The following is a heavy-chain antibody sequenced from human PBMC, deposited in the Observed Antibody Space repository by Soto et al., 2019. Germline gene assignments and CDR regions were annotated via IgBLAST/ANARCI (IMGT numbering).Heavy chain of an antibody. CDR1: GFTVSSNY. J-gene: IGHJ6*03. CDR2: IYSGGST. CDR3: AGIVKSAFYHYSYIDG. D-gene: IGHD2-21*01. Sequence: EVQLVESGGGLVQPGGSLRLACAASGFTVSSNYMSRVRQAPGKGLEWVSVIYSGGSTYYAHSVKGRFTISRHNSNNSLYLQMNSLRAEDTAVYCCAGIVKSAFYHYSYIDGWGKGTTVTVSS. V-gene: IGHV3-53*04.